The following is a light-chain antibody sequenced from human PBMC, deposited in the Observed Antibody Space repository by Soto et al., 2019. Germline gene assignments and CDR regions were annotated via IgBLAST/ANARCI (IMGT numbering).Light chain of an antibody. CDR1: ESVGNY. J-gene: IGKJ1*01. CDR3: QQYNNWWT. Sequence: EVLLTPSPATLSLSPVERATLSCRASESVGNYVAWYQHKPGQGPRLLIYDTSDRATGVPARFSGSGSGTEFTLTISSLQSEDFAVYYCQQYNNWWTFGQGTKVDIK. V-gene: IGKV3-11*01. CDR2: DTS.